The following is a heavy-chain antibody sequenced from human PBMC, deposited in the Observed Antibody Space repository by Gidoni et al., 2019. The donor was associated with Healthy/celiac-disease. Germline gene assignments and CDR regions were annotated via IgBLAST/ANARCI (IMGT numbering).Heavy chain of an antibody. CDR3: ARDLRGLWFGESYYYYGMDV. CDR2: IWYDGSNN. D-gene: IGHD3-10*01. J-gene: IGHJ6*02. CDR1: GFTFSSYG. V-gene: IGHV3-33*01. Sequence: QVQLVESGGGVVQPGRSLRLSCAASGFTFSSYGMHWVRQAPGKGLEWVAVIWYDGSNNYYADSVKGRFTISRDNSKNTLYLQMNSLRAEDTAVYYCARDLRGLWFGESYYYYGMDVWGQGTTVTVSS.